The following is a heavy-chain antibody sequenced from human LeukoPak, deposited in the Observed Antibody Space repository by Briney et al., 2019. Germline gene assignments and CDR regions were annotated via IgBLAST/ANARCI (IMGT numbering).Heavy chain of an antibody. D-gene: IGHD6-13*01. J-gene: IGHJ4*02. Sequence: GESLKISCKGSGYPFTSYWIGWVRQMPGKGLEWMGIIYPGDSDIIYSPSFQGQVTISADKSISTAYLQWSSLKASDTAIYYCARHIGATGPDYWGQGTLVTVSS. CDR1: GYPFTSYW. CDR3: ARHIGATGPDY. CDR2: IYPGDSDI. V-gene: IGHV5-51*01.